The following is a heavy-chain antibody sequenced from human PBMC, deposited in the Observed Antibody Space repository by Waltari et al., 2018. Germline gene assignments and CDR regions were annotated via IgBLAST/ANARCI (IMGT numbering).Heavy chain of an antibody. D-gene: IGHD3-10*01. CDR2: ISWNSGRI. CDR3: AKDMWGSGGSFDY. CDR1: GFTLDDYA. V-gene: IGHV3-9*01. J-gene: IGHJ4*02. Sequence: EVQLVESGGGLVQPGRSLRLSCAASGFTLDDYAMYWVRQAPGKGLEWVSVISWNSGRIGYADSVKGRFTISRDNAANTLYLQMNNLRADDTAWYYCAKDMWGSGGSFDYWGQGTLVTVSS.